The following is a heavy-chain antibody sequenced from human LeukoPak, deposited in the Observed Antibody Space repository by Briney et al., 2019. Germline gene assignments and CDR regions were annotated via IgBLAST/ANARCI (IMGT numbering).Heavy chain of an antibody. V-gene: IGHV3-23*01. J-gene: IGHJ4*02. CDR2: VSGGGDSV. D-gene: IGHD3-9*01. CDR1: GFTFSRDA. CDR3: VKDHLDWGSSFDY. Sequence: GGSLRLSCAASGFTFSRDAMHWVRQAPGKGLEWVAAVSGGGDSVHYADSVKGRFTISRDDSKNTLFLQMNSLRAEDTAIYYCVKDHLDWGSSFDYWGQGALVTVSS.